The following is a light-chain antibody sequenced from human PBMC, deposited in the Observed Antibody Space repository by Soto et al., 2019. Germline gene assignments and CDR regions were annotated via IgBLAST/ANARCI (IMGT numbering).Light chain of an antibody. CDR3: QQRGNRPPWT. V-gene: IGKV1-39*01. CDR1: QSISSY. Sequence: DIQMTQSPDSLSASVGDRVTITCRASQSISSYLNWYQHKPGKAXKLLIYAASSLQSGVPARFSGSGSGTDFTLTISSLEPEDFAVYYGQQRGNRPPWTFGQGTKVDI. J-gene: IGKJ1*01. CDR2: AAS.